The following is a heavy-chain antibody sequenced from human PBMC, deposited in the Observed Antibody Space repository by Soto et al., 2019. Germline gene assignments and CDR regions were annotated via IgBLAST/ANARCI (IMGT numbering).Heavy chain of an antibody. V-gene: IGHV1-3*01. Sequence: XSVKVSCKASGYTFTRYTMNWVRQAPGQRLEWMGWINPDNGNTKSSQKFQDRVIITRDTSASTAYMDLSSLRSEDTAVYYCARGIATGQLDPWGQGTLVTVSS. J-gene: IGHJ5*02. CDR3: ARGIATGQLDP. CDR1: GYTFTRYT. CDR2: INPDNGNT. D-gene: IGHD2-15*01.